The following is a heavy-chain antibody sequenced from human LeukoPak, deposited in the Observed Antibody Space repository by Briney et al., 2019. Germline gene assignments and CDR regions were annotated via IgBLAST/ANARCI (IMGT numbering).Heavy chain of an antibody. Sequence: GASLKISCKGSGSRFTSYWIGWVRQMPGKGLEWMGIIYPGDSDTRYSPSFQGQVTISADKSISTAYLQWSSLKASDTAMYYCASAIRYYDSSGYPPHYYYYYGMDVWGQGTTVTVSS. CDR1: GSRFTSYW. CDR2: IYPGDSDT. J-gene: IGHJ6*02. CDR3: ASAIRYYDSSGYPPHYYYYYGMDV. D-gene: IGHD3-22*01. V-gene: IGHV5-51*01.